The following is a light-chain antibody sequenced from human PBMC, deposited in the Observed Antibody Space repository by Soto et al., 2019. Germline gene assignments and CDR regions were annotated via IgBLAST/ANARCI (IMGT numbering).Light chain of an antibody. Sequence: DIQMTQSPSTLSASIGDRVTITCRASQSISSWLAWYQQKPGRAPKVLIYDASNLKTGVPSRFSGSGSGTQFTLTISSLQPEDFATYYCQQYNTYSRTFGQGTKVDIK. J-gene: IGKJ1*01. CDR1: QSISSW. CDR2: DAS. CDR3: QQYNTYSRT. V-gene: IGKV1-5*01.